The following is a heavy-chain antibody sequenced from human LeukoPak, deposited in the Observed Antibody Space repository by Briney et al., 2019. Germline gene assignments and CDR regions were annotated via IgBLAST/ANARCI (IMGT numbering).Heavy chain of an antibody. J-gene: IGHJ4*02. D-gene: IGHD5-12*01. CDR2: IIPIFGTA. Sequence: SVKVSCKASGGTFSSYVINWVRQAPGQGLEWMGGIIPIFGTANYAQKFQGRVTITADKSTSTAYMEWSSLKASDTAMYYCAKSGYSGYDFGYWGQGTLVTVSS. V-gene: IGHV1-69*06. CDR3: AKSGYSGYDFGY. CDR1: GGTFSSYV.